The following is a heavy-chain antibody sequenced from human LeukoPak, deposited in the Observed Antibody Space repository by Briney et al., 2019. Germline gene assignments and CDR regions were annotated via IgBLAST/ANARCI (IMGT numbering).Heavy chain of an antibody. CDR3: AKNAGLGYCTSTSCPFDP. CDR1: GFTVSSNY. J-gene: IGHJ5*02. CDR2: IYSGGST. V-gene: IGHV3-53*01. D-gene: IGHD2-2*01. Sequence: GGSLRLSCAASGFTVSSNYMSWVRQAPGKGLEWVSVIYSGGSTYYADSVKGRFTISRDNSKNTLFLQMNSLRAEDTAVYYCAKNAGLGYCTSTSCPFDPWGQGTLVTVSS.